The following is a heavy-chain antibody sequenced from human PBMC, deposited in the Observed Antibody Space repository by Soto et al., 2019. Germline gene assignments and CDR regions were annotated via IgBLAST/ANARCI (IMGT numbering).Heavy chain of an antibody. CDR3: ARPPLPGYSIHFNS. CDR2: VYPRDSDT. D-gene: IGHD2-15*01. V-gene: IGHV5-51*01. CDR1: GYIFIDYW. J-gene: IGHJ4*02. Sequence: GESLKISCKASGYIFIDYWIGWARQMPGKGLEWMGIVYPRDSDTRYSPSFQGQVTISADRSTGTAFLQWRSLKASDTALYYCARPPLPGYSIHFNSWGQGTLVTV.